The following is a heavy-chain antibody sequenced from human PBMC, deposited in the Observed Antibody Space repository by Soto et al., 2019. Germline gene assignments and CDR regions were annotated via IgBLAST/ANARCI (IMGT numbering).Heavy chain of an antibody. V-gene: IGHV4-59*11. CDR3: ARGWGYCSGGSCYGYYYYYYMDV. D-gene: IGHD2-15*01. CDR2: IYYTGST. J-gene: IGHJ6*03. CDR1: GGSINNHY. Sequence: SETLSLTCTVSGGSINNHYWSWIRQPPGKGLEWIGYIYYTGSTNYNPSLKSRVTISVDTSKNQFSLKLSSVTAADTAVYYCARGWGYCSGGSCYGYYYYYYMDVWGKGTTVTVSS.